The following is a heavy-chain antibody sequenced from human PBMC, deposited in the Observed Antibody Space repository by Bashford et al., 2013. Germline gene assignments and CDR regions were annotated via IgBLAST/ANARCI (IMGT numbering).Heavy chain of an antibody. V-gene: IGHV4-34*01. CDR1: GGSFSGYY. D-gene: IGHD1-26*01. CDR2: INHSGTT. Sequence: SETLSLTCAVYGGSFSGYYWSWIRQPPGKGLEYIGEINHSGTTNYNPSLKSRVTISIDTSKNHFSLELSSVAAADTAVYYCARRGIVGATDIWGQGTMVTVSS. CDR3: ARRGIVGATDI. J-gene: IGHJ3*02.